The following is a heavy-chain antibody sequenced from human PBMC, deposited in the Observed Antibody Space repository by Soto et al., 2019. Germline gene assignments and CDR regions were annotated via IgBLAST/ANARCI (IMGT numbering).Heavy chain of an antibody. D-gene: IGHD3-3*01. CDR1: GGSISSYY. V-gene: IGHV4-59*01. CDR2: NYYRGSH. Sequence: SETLSLTCTVSGGSISSYYCSWKRQPPGKGLELIGYNYYRGSHNYNPSLKSLVTISVDRSKNQCFLMLSSVNGAVMAVYYCAIDRDDFWSGWIGSFEPWAQGTQVTVS. CDR3: AIDRDDFWSGWIGSFEP. J-gene: IGHJ5*02.